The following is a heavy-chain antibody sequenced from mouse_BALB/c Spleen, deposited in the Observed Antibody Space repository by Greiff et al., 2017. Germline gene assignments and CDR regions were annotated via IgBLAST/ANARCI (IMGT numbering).Heavy chain of an antibody. CDR2: ISDGGSYT. J-gene: IGHJ4*01. CDR3: ASNRYDDYAMDY. Sequence: EVLLVESGGGLVKPGGSLKLSCAASGFTFSDYYMYWVRQTPEKRLEWVATISDGGSYTYYPDSVKGRFTISRDNAKNNLYLQMSSLKSEDTAMYYCASNRYDDYAMDYWGQGTSVTVSS. V-gene: IGHV5-4*02. CDR1: GFTFSDYY. D-gene: IGHD2-14*01.